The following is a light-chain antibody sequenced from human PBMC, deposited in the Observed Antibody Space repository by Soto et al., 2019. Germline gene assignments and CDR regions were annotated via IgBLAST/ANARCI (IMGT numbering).Light chain of an antibody. J-gene: IGKJ4*01. Sequence: DVRMTQSPSSLSPSVGDTITITCRASRTINTYLNWFQQKPGEPPRLLIYGASTLHDGVPSRFSGSGSGADFTLTISGLQPEDFASYHCQQTYSDISFGGGTKV. CDR1: RTINTY. CDR3: QQTYSDIS. CDR2: GAS. V-gene: IGKV1-39*01.